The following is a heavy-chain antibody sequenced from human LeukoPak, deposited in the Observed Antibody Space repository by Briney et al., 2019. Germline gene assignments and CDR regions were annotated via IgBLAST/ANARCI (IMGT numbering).Heavy chain of an antibody. CDR1: GFTFSSYS. CDR2: ISSSSSTI. V-gene: IGHV3-48*01. CDR3: ARDGNYDFWSGYSQYFDY. Sequence: GGSLRLSCAASGFTFSSYSMNWVRQAPGKGLEWVSYISSSSSTIYYADSVKGRFTTSRDNAKNSLYLQMNSLRAEDTAVYYCARDGNYDFWSGYSQYFDYWGQGTLVTVSS. D-gene: IGHD3-3*01. J-gene: IGHJ4*02.